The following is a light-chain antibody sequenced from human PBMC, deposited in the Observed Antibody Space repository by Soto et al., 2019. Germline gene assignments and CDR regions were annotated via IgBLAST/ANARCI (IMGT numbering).Light chain of an antibody. V-gene: IGKV1-39*01. Sequence: DMQMTQSPSSLSASVGDRFTITFRSSQSIGNYLNWYRQKPGKAPELLIYAASILQSEVPSRFRGSGSGTDFTLTISSLQPEDFASYYCQQSYNVLSWTFGQGTKVDIK. CDR2: AAS. CDR3: QQSYNVLSWT. CDR1: QSIGNY. J-gene: IGKJ1*01.